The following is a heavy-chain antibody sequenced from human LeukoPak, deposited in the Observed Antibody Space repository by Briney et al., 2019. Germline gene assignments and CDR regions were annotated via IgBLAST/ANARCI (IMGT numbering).Heavy chain of an antibody. CDR2: ISSDGTDT. J-gene: IGHJ4*02. V-gene: IGHV3-74*01. CDR3: ARVHYGDYVDY. D-gene: IGHD4-17*01. Sequence: PGGSLRLSCSASGFTFSSYAMTWVRQAPGKGLVWVSRISSDGTDTSYADSVKGRFTISRDNAKNTLYLQMNSLRAEDTAVYYCARVHYGDYVDYWGQGTLVTVSS. CDR1: GFTFSSYA.